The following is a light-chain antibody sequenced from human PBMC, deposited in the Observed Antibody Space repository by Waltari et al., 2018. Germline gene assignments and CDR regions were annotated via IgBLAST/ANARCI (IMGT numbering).Light chain of an antibody. CDR2: GAS. V-gene: IGKV3-20*01. Sequence: IMLRQYPGTLSLSPGERGTLSCRASQRISRYLAWYQQKPGQAPRLLIYGASTRATSIPYRFSGSGSGTDFRLTISGLEPEDSAVYYCQHHFRLPATFGQGTKVEIK. CDR3: QHHFRLPAT. CDR1: QRISRY. J-gene: IGKJ1*01.